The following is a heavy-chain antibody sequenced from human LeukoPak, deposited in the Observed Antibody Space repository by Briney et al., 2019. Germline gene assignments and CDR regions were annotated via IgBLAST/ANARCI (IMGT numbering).Heavy chain of an antibody. CDR1: GGSISSYY. Sequence: SETLSLTCTVSGGSISSYYWSWIRQPPGKGLEWIGYIYYSGSTNYNPSLKSRVTISVDTSKNQFSLKLSSVTAADTDVYYCARVPPDSSGWYRPLPYYYMDVWGKGTTVTVSS. J-gene: IGHJ6*03. CDR3: ARVPPDSSGWYRPLPYYYMDV. D-gene: IGHD6-19*01. V-gene: IGHV4-59*01. CDR2: IYYSGST.